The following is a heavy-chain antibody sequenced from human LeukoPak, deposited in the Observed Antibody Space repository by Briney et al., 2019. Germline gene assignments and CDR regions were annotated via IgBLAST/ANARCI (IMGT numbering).Heavy chain of an antibody. CDR2: ISWNSGSI. CDR3: AKDIRIAVAVYAFDI. Sequence: GGSLRLSCAASGFTFDDYAMHWVRQAPGKGLEWVSGISWNSGSIGYADSVKGRFTISRDNAKNSLYLQMNSLRAEDTALYYCAKDIRIAVAVYAFDIWGQGTMVTVSS. J-gene: IGHJ3*02. CDR1: GFTFDDYA. V-gene: IGHV3-9*01. D-gene: IGHD6-19*01.